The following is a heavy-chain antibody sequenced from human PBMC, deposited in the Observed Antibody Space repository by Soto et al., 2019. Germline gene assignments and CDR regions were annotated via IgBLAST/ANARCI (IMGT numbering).Heavy chain of an antibody. J-gene: IGHJ4*02. CDR2: IYYSGST. Sequence: PSETLSLTCTVSGGSISSGVYYWSWIRQHPGKGLEWIGYIYYSGSTYYNPSLKSRVTISVDTSKNQFSLKLSSVTAADTAVYYCARSSTSANYFDYWGQGTLVT. D-gene: IGHD2-2*01. CDR3: ARSSTSANYFDY. CDR1: GGSISSGVYY. V-gene: IGHV4-31*03.